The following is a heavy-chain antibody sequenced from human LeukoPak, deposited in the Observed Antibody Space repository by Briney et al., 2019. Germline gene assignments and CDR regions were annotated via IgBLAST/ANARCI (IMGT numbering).Heavy chain of an antibody. CDR3: ARRDPITMIVD. D-gene: IGHD3-22*01. Sequence: SETLSLTCAVYGGSFSGYYWSWIRQPPGKGLEWIGYIYYSGSTNYNPSLKSRVTISVDTSKNQFSLKLSSVTAADTAVYYCARRDPITMIVDWGQGTLVTVSS. CDR1: GGSFSGYY. J-gene: IGHJ4*02. CDR2: IYYSGST. V-gene: IGHV4-59*08.